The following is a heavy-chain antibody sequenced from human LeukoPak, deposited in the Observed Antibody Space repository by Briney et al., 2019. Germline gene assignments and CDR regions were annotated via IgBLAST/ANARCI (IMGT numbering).Heavy chain of an antibody. CDR3: AKDLDRYCGGDCSTFFDY. V-gene: IGHV3-30*02. CDR1: GFTFSSYG. Sequence: GGSLRLSCAASGFTFSSYGMHWVRQAPGKGLEWVAFIRYDGSNKYYADSMKGRFTISRDNSKNTLYLQMNSLRAEDTAVNYCAKDLDRYCGGDCSTFFDYWGQGTLVTVSS. D-gene: IGHD2-21*01. CDR2: IRYDGSNK. J-gene: IGHJ4*02.